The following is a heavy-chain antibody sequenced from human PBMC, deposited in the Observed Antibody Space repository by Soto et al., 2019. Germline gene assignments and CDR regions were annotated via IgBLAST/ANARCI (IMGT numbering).Heavy chain of an antibody. CDR3: ASWLKGPDIGNYYYGMDV. CDR1: GYSFSSAS. CDR2: INVYNGDT. D-gene: IGHD2-15*01. Sequence: ASVKVSCKASGYSFSSASISWVRQAPGQGLEWLGWINVYNGDTIYAQKFQGRVTITADEFTRTAYMEMNSLRSEDTAVYYCASWLKGPDIGNYYYGMDVWGQGTTVTVSS. J-gene: IGHJ6*02. V-gene: IGHV1-18*01.